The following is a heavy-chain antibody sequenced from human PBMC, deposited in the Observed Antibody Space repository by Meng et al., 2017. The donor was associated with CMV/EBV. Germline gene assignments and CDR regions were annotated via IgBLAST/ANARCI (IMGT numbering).Heavy chain of an antibody. Sequence: DSVKVSCKASGYTFTSYYMHWVRQAPGQGLEWMGIINPSGGSTSYAQKFQGRVTMTRDTSTSTVYMELSSLRSEDTAVYYCARDRRYCSSTSCYQPPYYYYYGMDVWGQGTTVTVSS. CDR3: ARDRRYCSSTSCYQPPYYYYYGMDV. CDR1: GYTFTSYY. J-gene: IGHJ6*02. V-gene: IGHV1-46*01. CDR2: INPSGGST. D-gene: IGHD2-2*01.